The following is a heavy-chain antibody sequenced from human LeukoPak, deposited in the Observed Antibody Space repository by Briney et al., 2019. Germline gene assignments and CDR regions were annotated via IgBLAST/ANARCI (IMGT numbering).Heavy chain of an antibody. J-gene: IGHJ4*02. CDR3: ARAVLYYFDY. Sequence: SETLSLTCTVSGGSLSSSSYYWGWIRQPPGKGLEWIGSIYYSGSTYYNPSLKSRVTISVDTSKNQFSLKLSSVTAADTAVYYCARAVLYYFDYWGQGTLVTVSS. CDR2: IYYSGST. V-gene: IGHV4-39*07. CDR1: GGSLSSSSYY. D-gene: IGHD2-8*01.